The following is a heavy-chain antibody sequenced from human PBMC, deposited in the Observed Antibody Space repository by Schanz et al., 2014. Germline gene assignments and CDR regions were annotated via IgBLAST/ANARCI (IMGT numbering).Heavy chain of an antibody. Sequence: QVQLLESGGGLVQPGGSLRLSCAASGFTFSTYAMHWVRQAPGQGLEKVAVTSTDGTKTYYAASVRGRFTISRDNSKNTVYLQMNSLRSEDTAVYYCTRDRGALINHNDALDLWGQGTMVSVSS. CDR3: TRDRGALINHNDALDL. J-gene: IGHJ3*01. CDR2: TSTDGTKT. CDR1: GFTFSTYA. D-gene: IGHD3-16*01. V-gene: IGHV3-30*04.